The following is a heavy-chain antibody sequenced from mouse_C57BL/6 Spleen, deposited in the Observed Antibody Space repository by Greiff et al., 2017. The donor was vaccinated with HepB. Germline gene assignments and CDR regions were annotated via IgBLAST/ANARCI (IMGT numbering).Heavy chain of an antibody. J-gene: IGHJ2*01. Sequence: EVQLQQSGPVLVKPGASVKMSCKASGYTFTDYYMNWVKQSHGKSLEWSGVINPYNGGTSYNQKFKGKATLTVDKSSSTAYMELNSLTSEDSAVYYCARIYYDYAFDYWGQGTTLTVSS. CDR1: GYTFTDYY. V-gene: IGHV1-19*01. CDR3: ARIYYDYAFDY. CDR2: INPYNGGT. D-gene: IGHD2-4*01.